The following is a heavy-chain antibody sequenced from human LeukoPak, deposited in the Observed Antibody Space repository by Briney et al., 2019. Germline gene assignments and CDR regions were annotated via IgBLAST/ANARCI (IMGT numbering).Heavy chain of an antibody. CDR1: GASISSYY. CDR2: IYYSGSP. V-gene: IGHV4-59*01. CDR3: ARDTRNYDSSGYYYFDY. D-gene: IGHD3-22*01. Sequence: SETLSLTCTVSGASISSYYWNWIRQTPGKGLEGSGYIYYSGSPKYSPSLKSRVTISLDTSKKQFSLRLNSVTAADTAVYYCARDTRNYDSSGYYYFDYWGQGTLVTVSS. J-gene: IGHJ4*02.